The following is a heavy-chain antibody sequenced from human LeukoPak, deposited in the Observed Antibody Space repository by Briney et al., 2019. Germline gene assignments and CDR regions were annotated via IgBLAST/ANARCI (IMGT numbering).Heavy chain of an antibody. CDR1: GGTFSSYA. J-gene: IGHJ5*02. V-gene: IGHV1-69*13. CDR3: AKSSNWNYGPFDP. D-gene: IGHD1-7*01. Sequence: SVKVSCKASGGTFSSYAISWVPQAPGQGLECMGGIIPIVGTANYTQKFQGRVTITADESTSTAYMELSSLRSEDKAVHYCAKSSNWNYGPFDPWGQGTLVTVSS. CDR2: IIPIVGTA.